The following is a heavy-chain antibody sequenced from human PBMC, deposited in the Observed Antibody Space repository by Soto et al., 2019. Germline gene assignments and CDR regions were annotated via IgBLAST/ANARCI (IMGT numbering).Heavy chain of an antibody. D-gene: IGHD2-15*01. J-gene: IGHJ6*02. Sequence: QVQLVQSGAEVKKPGSSVKVCCKAPGGTFSTYAISWVRQAPGQGLEWMGGVIPIFGTPKYAQKFQGRGTITADESTSSRSKEVDSVRIGHTGVYCSASSQGGRSSLDIYYFYLYGMDVWGQGSTANVSS. CDR3: ASSQGGRSSLDIYYFYLYGMDV. CDR2: VIPIFGTP. CDR1: GGTFSTYA. V-gene: IGHV1-69*01.